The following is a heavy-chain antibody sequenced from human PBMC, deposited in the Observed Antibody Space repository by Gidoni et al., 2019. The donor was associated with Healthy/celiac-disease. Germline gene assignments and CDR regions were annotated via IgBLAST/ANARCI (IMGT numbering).Heavy chain of an antibody. Sequence: QVQLVESGGGVVQPGRSMRLSCAASGFTCSSYGMHWVRPAPGRGLGWVAVISYDGSNKYYADSVKGRFTISRDNSKNTLYLQMNILRAEDTAVYYCAKDHSEYSGYDEGLPGGMDVWGQGTTVTVSS. D-gene: IGHD5-12*01. CDR1: GFTCSSYG. CDR2: ISYDGSNK. CDR3: AKDHSEYSGYDEGLPGGMDV. V-gene: IGHV3-30*18. J-gene: IGHJ6*02.